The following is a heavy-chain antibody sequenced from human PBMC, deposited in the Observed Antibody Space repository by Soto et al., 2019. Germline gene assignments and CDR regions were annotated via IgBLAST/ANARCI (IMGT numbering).Heavy chain of an antibody. Sequence: QVQLVQSGAEVKKPGSSVKVSCKASGGTFSSYAISWVRQAPGQGLEWMGGIIPIFGTANYAQKFQGRVTITADGATGQAYKEVKSLRHGDTAGDYCAGEGGGVVPAAIGYYYGMDVWGQGTTVTVSS. CDR3: AGEGGGVVPAAIGYYYGMDV. CDR1: GGTFSSYA. D-gene: IGHD2-2*02. CDR2: IIPIFGTA. V-gene: IGHV1-69*01. J-gene: IGHJ6*02.